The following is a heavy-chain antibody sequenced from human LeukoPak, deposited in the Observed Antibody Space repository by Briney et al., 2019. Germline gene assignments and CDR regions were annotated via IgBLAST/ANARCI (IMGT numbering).Heavy chain of an antibody. CDR3: ARGIESYGDYGY. D-gene: IGHD4-17*01. Sequence: SETLSLTCTVSGGSISSYYWSWIRQPPGKGLEWIAYMYNTGSTNYNPSLKSRVTISIDTSKNQFSLKLSSLTAADTAIYYCARGIESYGDYGYWGQGILVTVSS. CDR2: MYNTGST. J-gene: IGHJ4*02. CDR1: GGSISSYY. V-gene: IGHV4-59*01.